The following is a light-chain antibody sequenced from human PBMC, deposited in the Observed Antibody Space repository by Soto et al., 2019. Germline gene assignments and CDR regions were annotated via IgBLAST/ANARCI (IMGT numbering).Light chain of an antibody. CDR3: QTWGAGSP. J-gene: IGLJ2*01. V-gene: IGLV4-69*01. CDR2: LNSDGSH. Sequence: QPVLTQSPSASASLGASVKLTCTQSSGHSSYAIAWHQQQPEKGPRYLMKLNSDGSHSKGDGIPDRFSGSSSGAERYLTISSIQSEDEADYYYQTWGAGSPFGGGTKLTVL. CDR1: SGHSSYA.